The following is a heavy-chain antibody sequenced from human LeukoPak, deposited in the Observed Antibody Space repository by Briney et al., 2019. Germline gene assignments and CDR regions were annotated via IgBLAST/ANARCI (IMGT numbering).Heavy chain of an antibody. CDR2: ISSSSSYI. CDR1: GFTFSSYS. J-gene: IGHJ5*02. CDR3: ARISDYYGSGRGFDP. V-gene: IGHV3-21*01. D-gene: IGHD3-10*01. Sequence: GGSLRLSCAASGFTFSSYSMNWVRQAPGKGLEWVSSISSSSSYIYYADSVEGRFTISRDNAKNSLYLQMNSLRAEDTAVYYGARISDYYGSGRGFDPWGQGTVVTVSS.